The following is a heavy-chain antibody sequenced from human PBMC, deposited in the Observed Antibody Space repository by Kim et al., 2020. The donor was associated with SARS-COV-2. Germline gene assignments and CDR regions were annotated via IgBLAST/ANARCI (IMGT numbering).Heavy chain of an antibody. D-gene: IGHD2-2*01. CDR1: GGSISSGGYY. CDR2: IYYSGSP. Sequence: SETLSLTCTVSGGSISSGGYYWSWIRQHPGKGLEWIGYIYYSGSPYSNPSLKSRVTIPVDTSKNQFSLKLSSVPAADTAVYYCARGSLVVPAAILDVWGPGTTVTVSS. J-gene: IGHJ6*02. V-gene: IGHV4-31*03. CDR3: ARGSLVVPAAILDV.